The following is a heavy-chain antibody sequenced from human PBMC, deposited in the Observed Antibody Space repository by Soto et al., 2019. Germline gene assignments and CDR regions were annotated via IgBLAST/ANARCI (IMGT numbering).Heavy chain of an antibody. CDR1: GGSISSGDYY. V-gene: IGHV4-30-4*01. J-gene: IGHJ6*02. Sequence: SETLSLTCTVSGGSISSGDYYWSWIRQPPGKGLEWIGYIYYSGSTYYNPSLKSRVTISVDTSKNQFSLKLSSVTAADTAVYYCARDAWHRAMVLDYYGMDVWGQGTTVTVSS. CDR2: IYYSGST. CDR3: ARDAWHRAMVLDYYGMDV. D-gene: IGHD5-18*01.